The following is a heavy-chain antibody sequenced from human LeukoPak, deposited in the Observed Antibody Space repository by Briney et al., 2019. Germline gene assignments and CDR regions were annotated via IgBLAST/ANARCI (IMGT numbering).Heavy chain of an antibody. Sequence: PSQTLSLTCAVSGGSISSGGYSWSWIRQPPGKGLEWIGYIYHSGSTYYNPSLKSRVTISVDTSKNQFSLKLSSVTAADTAVYYCARGATQDYWGQGTLVTVSS. J-gene: IGHJ4*02. V-gene: IGHV4-30-2*01. CDR2: IYHSGST. CDR3: ARGATQDY. CDR1: GGSISSGGYS.